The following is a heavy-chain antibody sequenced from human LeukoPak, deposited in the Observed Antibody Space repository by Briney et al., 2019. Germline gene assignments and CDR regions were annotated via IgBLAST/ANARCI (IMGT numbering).Heavy chain of an antibody. V-gene: IGHV3-23*01. J-gene: IGHJ5*01. CDR3: AKPGGSGNYLNWFDS. CDR2: IGGSGYST. D-gene: IGHD3-10*01. Sequence: PGGSLRLSCAASGFTFDDYAMTWVRQAPGQGLEWVSGIGGSGYSTYYTDSVKGRFIISRDSSKNTLYLQMNSLRAEDTAVYYCAKPGGSGNYLNWFDSWGQGTLVTVSS. CDR1: GFTFDDYA.